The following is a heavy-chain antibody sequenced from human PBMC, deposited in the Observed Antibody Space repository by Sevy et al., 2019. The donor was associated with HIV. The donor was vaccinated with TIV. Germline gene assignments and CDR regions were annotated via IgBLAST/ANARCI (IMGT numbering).Heavy chain of an antibody. CDR2: ISWNSGSI. CDR3: AKDRGSFGYFDY. D-gene: IGHD1-26*01. CDR1: GFTFDDYA. J-gene: IGHJ4*02. Sequence: GGSLRLSCAASGFTFDDYAMHWVRQAPGKGLEWVSGISWNSGSIGYADSVKGRFTISRDNAKNSLYLQMNSLRAEDTALYYCAKDRGSFGYFDYWGQGTLVTVSS. V-gene: IGHV3-9*01.